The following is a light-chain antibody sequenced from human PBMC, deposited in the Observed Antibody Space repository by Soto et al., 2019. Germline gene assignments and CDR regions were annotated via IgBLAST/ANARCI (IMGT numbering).Light chain of an antibody. CDR1: SSDVGGYNY. V-gene: IGLV2-14*01. CDR2: EVS. J-gene: IGLJ3*02. CDR3: SSYTSSSGV. Sequence: QSALTQPASVSVAPGQSITISCTGNSSDVGGYNYVSWYQQHPGKAPKLMIYEVSNRPSGVSNRFSGSKSGNTASLTISGLQAEDEADYYCSSYTSSSGVFGGGTKLTVL.